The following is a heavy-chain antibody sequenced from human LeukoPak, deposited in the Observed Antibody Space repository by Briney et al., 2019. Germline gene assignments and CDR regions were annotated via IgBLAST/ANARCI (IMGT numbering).Heavy chain of an antibody. Sequence: ASVKVSCTASESTFTGYDMNWVRQAPGLGREWMGWINPYSGGTNYAQKFQGRVTMTRDTSISTAYMELNRVSFDDTAVYYCARAEYYYDSSGLKGLPFDYWGQGTLITVSS. CDR2: INPYSGGT. CDR3: ARAEYYYDSSGLKGLPFDY. V-gene: IGHV1-2*02. D-gene: IGHD3-22*01. CDR1: ESTFTGYD. J-gene: IGHJ4*02.